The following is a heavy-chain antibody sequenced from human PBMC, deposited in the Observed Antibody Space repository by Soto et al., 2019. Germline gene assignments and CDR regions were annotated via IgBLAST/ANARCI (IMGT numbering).Heavy chain of an antibody. D-gene: IGHD3-22*01. CDR1: GYRFTSYW. Sequence: PGESLKISCRTSGYRFTSYWIARVRQMPGKGLEWMGIIFPSDSDTRYSPSFQGQVTISADRSTSTVFLQWASLKASDTAVYFCARKDKSGYFNWFDPWGQGTLVTVYS. V-gene: IGHV5-51*01. CDR3: ARKDKSGYFNWFDP. CDR2: IFPSDSDT. J-gene: IGHJ5*02.